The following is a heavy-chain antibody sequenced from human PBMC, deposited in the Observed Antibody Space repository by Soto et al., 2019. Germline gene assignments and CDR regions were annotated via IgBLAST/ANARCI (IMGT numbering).Heavy chain of an antibody. CDR3: ARDRWAKVGATSRAGYYGMDV. Sequence: KSGGSLRLSCAASGFTFSSYSMNWVRQAPGKGLEWVSSISSSSSYIYYADSVKGRFTISRDNAKNSLYLQMNSLRAEDTAVYYCARDRWAKVGATSRAGYYGMDVWGQGTTVTVSS. CDR2: ISSSSSYI. V-gene: IGHV3-21*01. D-gene: IGHD1-26*01. J-gene: IGHJ6*02. CDR1: GFTFSSYS.